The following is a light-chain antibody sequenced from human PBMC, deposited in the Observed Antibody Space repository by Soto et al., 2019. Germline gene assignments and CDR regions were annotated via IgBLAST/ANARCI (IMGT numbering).Light chain of an antibody. CDR2: DVS. Sequence: QSALTQPTSVSGSPGQSITMSCTGTSSDVGGYNYVSWYQQHPGKAPKLLIYDVSNRPSGVSNRFSGSKSGNTASLTISGLQAEDEADYYCNSYTSSNTYVFGTGTKLTVL. CDR1: SSDVGGYNY. J-gene: IGLJ1*01. V-gene: IGLV2-14*01. CDR3: NSYTSSNTYV.